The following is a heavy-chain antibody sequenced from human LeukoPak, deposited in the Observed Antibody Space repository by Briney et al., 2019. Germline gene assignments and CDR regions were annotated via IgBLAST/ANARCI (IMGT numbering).Heavy chain of an antibody. CDR2: IYSGGST. V-gene: IGHV3-66*02. D-gene: IGHD1-1*01. J-gene: IGHJ3*02. CDR3: ARGGYNWNDESAFDI. CDR1: GFTVSSTY. Sequence: GGSLRLSCAASGFTVSSTYMSWDRQAPGKGLEWVSVIYSGGSTYYADSVKGRFTISRDNSKNTLYLQMNSLRAEDTAVYYCARGGYNWNDESAFDIWGQGTMVTVSS.